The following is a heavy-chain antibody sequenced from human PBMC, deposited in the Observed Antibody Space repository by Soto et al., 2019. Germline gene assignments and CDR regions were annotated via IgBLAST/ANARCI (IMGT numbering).Heavy chain of an antibody. V-gene: IGHV1-46*01. CDR1: GYTFTSYY. CDR3: ARDGAVDTAMVNQDYYYYYGMDV. J-gene: IGHJ6*02. Sequence: ASVKVSCKASGYTFTSYYMHWVRQAPGQGLEWMGIINPSGGSTSYAQKFQGRVTMTRDTSTSTVYMELSSLRSEDTAVYYCARDGAVDTAMVNQDYYYYYGMDVWGQGTTVTVCS. D-gene: IGHD5-18*01. CDR2: INPSGGST.